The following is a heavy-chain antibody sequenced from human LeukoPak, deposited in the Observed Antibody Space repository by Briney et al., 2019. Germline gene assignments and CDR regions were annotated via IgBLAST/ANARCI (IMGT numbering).Heavy chain of an antibody. Sequence: GESLKISCKGSGYSFTSYWIGWVRQMPGKGLEWMGIIYPGGSDTRYSPSFQGQVTISADKSISTAYLQWSSLKASDTAMYYCARHKMLGAALYYFDYWGQGTLVTVSS. D-gene: IGHD6-13*01. CDR3: ARHKMLGAALYYFDY. J-gene: IGHJ4*02. CDR2: IYPGGSDT. V-gene: IGHV5-51*01. CDR1: GYSFTSYW.